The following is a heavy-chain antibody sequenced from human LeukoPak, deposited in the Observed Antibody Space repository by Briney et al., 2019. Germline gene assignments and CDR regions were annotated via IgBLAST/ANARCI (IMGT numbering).Heavy chain of an antibody. J-gene: IGHJ4*02. Sequence: PGGSLRLSCVASGFTFTGHSMHWVRQAPGKGLGWVAVVAGDEKTIFYADSLKGRFTVSRDNSKNTVYLQMNSLRDEDTAVYCCAREKQSGGTPFDYWGQGSLVTVSS. V-gene: IGHV3-30*04. CDR3: AREKQSGGTPFDY. CDR2: VAGDEKTI. D-gene: IGHD1-26*01. CDR1: GFTFTGHS.